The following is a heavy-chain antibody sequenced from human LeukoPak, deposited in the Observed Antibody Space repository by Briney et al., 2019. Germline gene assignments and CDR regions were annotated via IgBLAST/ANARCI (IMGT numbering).Heavy chain of an antibody. CDR3: ARDLHEGAGIAAAGTDYFDY. Sequence: GGSLRLSCAASGFTVSSNYMSWVRQAPGKGLEWVSVIYSGGSTYYADSVKGRFTISRDNSKNTLYLQMNSLRAEDTAVYYCARDLHEGAGIAAAGTDYFDYWGQGTLVTVSS. CDR2: IYSGGST. CDR1: GFTVSSNY. J-gene: IGHJ4*02. D-gene: IGHD6-13*01. V-gene: IGHV3-53*01.